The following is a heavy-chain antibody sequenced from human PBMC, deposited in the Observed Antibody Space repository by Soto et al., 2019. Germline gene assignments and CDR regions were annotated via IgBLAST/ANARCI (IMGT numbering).Heavy chain of an antibody. V-gene: IGHV1-3*01. CDR2: MNADNGET. J-gene: IGHJ4*02. Sequence: ASVKFSCKASGYTFTTYTIQWVRQSTGQRLEWMGWMNADNGETEYSQNFQGRVTITTDTSTSTAYMELSSLRSEDTAVYYCARRLWWYSTPFDYWGQGTLVTVSS. CDR1: GYTFTTYT. D-gene: IGHD2-15*01. CDR3: ARRLWWYSTPFDY.